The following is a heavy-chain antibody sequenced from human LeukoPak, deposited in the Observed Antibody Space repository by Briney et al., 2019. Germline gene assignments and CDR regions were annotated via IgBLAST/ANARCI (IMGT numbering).Heavy chain of an antibody. CDR2: IYSGGST. D-gene: IGHD5-18*01. J-gene: IGHJ4*02. CDR3: ASTPAGGYSYGYAY. V-gene: IGHV3-53*01. Sequence: PGGSLRLSCAASGFTVRSNYMSWVRQAPGKGLEWVSVIYSGGSTYYADSVKGRFTISRDNSKSTLYLQMNSLRAEDTAMYYCASTPAGGYSYGYAYWGQGTLVTVSS. CDR1: GFTVRSNY.